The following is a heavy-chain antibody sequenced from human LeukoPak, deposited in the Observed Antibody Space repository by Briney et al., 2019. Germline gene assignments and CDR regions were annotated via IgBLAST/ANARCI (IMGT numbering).Heavy chain of an antibody. CDR1: GFNFGTYG. V-gene: IGHV3-7*01. D-gene: IGHD3-22*01. CDR2: IRQDGSVK. Sequence: GGSLRLSFAASGFNFGTYGMSWVRQAPGKGLEWLANIRQDGSVKFYVDSVKGRFTISRDNAKSSLYLQMNSLRVEDTAVYYCASSHDSSGNDWGQGTLVTVSS. J-gene: IGHJ4*02. CDR3: ASSHDSSGND.